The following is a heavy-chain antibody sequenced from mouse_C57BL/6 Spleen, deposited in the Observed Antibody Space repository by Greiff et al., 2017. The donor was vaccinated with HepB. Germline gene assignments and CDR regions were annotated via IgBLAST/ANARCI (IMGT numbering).Heavy chain of an antibody. Sequence: VQLQQSGAELVRPGTSVKVSCKASGYAFTNYLIEWVKQRPGQGLEWIGVINPGSGGTNYNEKFKGKATLTADKSSSTAYMQLSSRTSEDSAVYFCARRGRYYDDDEGFAYWGQGTLVTVSA. CDR3: ARRGRYYDDDEGFAY. J-gene: IGHJ3*01. CDR1: GYAFTNYL. D-gene: IGHD2-4*01. V-gene: IGHV1-54*01. CDR2: INPGSGGT.